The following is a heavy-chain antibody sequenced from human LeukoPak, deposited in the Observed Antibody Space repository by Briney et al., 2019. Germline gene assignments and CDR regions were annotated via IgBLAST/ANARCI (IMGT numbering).Heavy chain of an antibody. D-gene: IGHD2-2*01. CDR1: GYSFTQNG. J-gene: IGHJ4*02. CDR3: ARDVQYYQSD. CDR2: ISIKTGNT. Sequence: ASVKVSCKASGYSFTQNGISWVRQAPGQGLEWMGWISIKTGNTKYAQKFQDRVTMTTDSATTTAYMELRRLRSDDTAMYYCARDVQYYQSDWGQGTLVTVFS. V-gene: IGHV1-18*01.